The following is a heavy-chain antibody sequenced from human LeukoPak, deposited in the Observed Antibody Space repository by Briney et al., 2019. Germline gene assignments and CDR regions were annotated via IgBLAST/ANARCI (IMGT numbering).Heavy chain of an antibody. Sequence: ASVKVSCKASGYTFTSYGISWVRLAPGQGLEWMGWISAYNGNTNYAQKLQGRVTMTTDTSTSTAYMELRSLRSDDTAVYYCARVLIPYDSSGYHEYFQHWGQGTLVTVSS. D-gene: IGHD3-22*01. CDR2: ISAYNGNT. V-gene: IGHV1-18*01. CDR3: ARVLIPYDSSGYHEYFQH. J-gene: IGHJ1*01. CDR1: GYTFTSYG.